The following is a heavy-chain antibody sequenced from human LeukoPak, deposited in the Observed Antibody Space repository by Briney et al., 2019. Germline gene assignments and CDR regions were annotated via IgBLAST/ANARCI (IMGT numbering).Heavy chain of an antibody. J-gene: IGHJ4*02. V-gene: IGHV3-7*01. CDR2: INHNGNVN. CDR1: GFTFSSYW. CDR3: ARYYCSGGSCYSDY. Sequence: PGGSLRLSCAASGFTFSSYWMNWARQAPGKGLEWVASINHNGNVNYYVDSVKGRFTISRDNAKNSLYLQMNSLRAEDTAVYYCARYYCSGGSCYSDYWGQGILVPVSS. D-gene: IGHD2-15*01.